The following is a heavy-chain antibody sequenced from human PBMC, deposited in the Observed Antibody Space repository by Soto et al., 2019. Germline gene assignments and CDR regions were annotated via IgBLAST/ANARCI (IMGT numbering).Heavy chain of an antibody. D-gene: IGHD3-3*01. CDR1: GFTFSNYA. J-gene: IGHJ6*02. CDR3: ARGQPRDRAFGVVYYGMDV. V-gene: IGHV3-23*01. CDR2: ISDAGERT. Sequence: GGSLRLSCSATGFTFSNYAMTWVRRAPGQGLEWVSAISDAGERTFYAVSVRGRFTVSRDNFKNILYLQMNSLRAEDTAVYYCARGQPRDRAFGVVYYGMDVWGQGTTVTVSS.